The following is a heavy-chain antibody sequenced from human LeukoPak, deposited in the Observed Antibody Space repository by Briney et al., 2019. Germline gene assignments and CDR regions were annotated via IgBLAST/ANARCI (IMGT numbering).Heavy chain of an antibody. V-gene: IGHV1-69*04. CDR3: ARDRVVVAVNWFDP. D-gene: IGHD2-15*01. Sequence: GSSVKVSCKASGGTFSSYAISWVRQAPGQGLEWMGRIIPIFGIANYAQKFQGRVTITADKSTSTAYMELSSLRSEDTAVYYCARDRVVVAVNWFDPWGQGTLVTVSS. CDR1: GGTFSSYA. CDR2: IIPIFGIA. J-gene: IGHJ5*02.